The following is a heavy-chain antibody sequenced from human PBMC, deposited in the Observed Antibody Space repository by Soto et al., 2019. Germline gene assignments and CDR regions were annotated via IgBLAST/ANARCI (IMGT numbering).Heavy chain of an antibody. CDR2: IYWNDDK. V-gene: IGHV2-5*01. CDR3: AHRRGVGAVITSSGWFDP. Sequence: QITLKESGPTLVKPTQTLTLTCTFSGFSLSTSGVGVGWIRQPPGKALEWLALIYWNDDKRYSPSLKSRITITKDTSKNQVVLTMTTMDPVDTATYCCAHRRGVGAVITSSGWFDPWGQGTLVTVSS. J-gene: IGHJ5*02. CDR1: GFSLSTSGVG. D-gene: IGHD3-3*01.